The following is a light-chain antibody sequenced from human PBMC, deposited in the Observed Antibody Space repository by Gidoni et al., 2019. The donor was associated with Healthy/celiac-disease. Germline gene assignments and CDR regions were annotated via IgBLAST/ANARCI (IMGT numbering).Light chain of an antibody. CDR2: GAS. V-gene: IGKV3-20*01. CDR3: QQYGSSPLT. J-gene: IGKJ4*01. CDR1: QSVRSSY. Sequence: ELVLPQSPGTLSLSPGERATLSCRASQSVRSSYLAWYQQKPGQAPRLLIYGASSRATGIPDRFSGSGSGTDFTLTISRLEPEDCAVYYCQQYGSSPLTFGGGTKVEIK.